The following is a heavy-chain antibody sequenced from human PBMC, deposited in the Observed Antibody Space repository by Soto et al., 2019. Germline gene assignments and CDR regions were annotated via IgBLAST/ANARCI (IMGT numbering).Heavy chain of an antibody. Sequence: EVHLVESGGTLVQPGGSLRLSCAASGFSFNTYWMHWVRQAPGKGLVWVSSINSDGTKTTYADSVKGRFTISRDNAKMTVYLQTNRLTAEDTAVYYCATVATNSNDWCDPRAQGTLVSVSS. J-gene: IGHJ5*02. CDR1: GFSFNTYW. D-gene: IGHD5-12*01. V-gene: IGHV3-74*01. CDR2: INSDGTKT. CDR3: ATVATNSNDWCDP.